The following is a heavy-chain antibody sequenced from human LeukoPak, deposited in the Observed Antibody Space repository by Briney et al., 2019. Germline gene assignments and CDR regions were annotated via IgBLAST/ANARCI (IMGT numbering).Heavy chain of an antibody. D-gene: IGHD2-2*01. CDR2: ISYDGSNK. CDR1: GFTFSSYA. Sequence: PGRSLRLSCAASGFTFSSYAMHWVRQAPGKGLEWVAVISYDGSNKYYADSVKGRFTISRDNSKNTLYLQMNSLRAEDTAVYYCARFGSVVVPAAMGGRAFDIWGQGTMVTVFS. J-gene: IGHJ3*02. V-gene: IGHV3-30*04. CDR3: ARFGSVVVPAAMGGRAFDI.